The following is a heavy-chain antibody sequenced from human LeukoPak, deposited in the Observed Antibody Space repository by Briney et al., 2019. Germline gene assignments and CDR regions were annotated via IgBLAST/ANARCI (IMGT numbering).Heavy chain of an antibody. J-gene: IGHJ5*02. Sequence: SVKVSCKASGGTFSSYAISWVRQAPGQGLEWMGGIIPIFGTANYAQKFQGRVTMTRDMSTSTDFMELSSLRSEDTAVYYCARDNSVGDNAWWFDPWGQGTLVTVSS. CDR2: IIPIFGTA. V-gene: IGHV1-69*05. CDR3: ARDNSVGDNAWWFDP. CDR1: GGTFSSYA. D-gene: IGHD1-26*01.